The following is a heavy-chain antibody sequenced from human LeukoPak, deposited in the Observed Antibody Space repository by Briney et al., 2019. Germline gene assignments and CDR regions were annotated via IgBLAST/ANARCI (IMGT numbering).Heavy chain of an antibody. Sequence: SETLSLTCTVSGGSISSYYWSWIRQPPGKGLDWIGYIYYSGSTNYNPSLKSRVTISVDTSKNQFSLKLSSVTAADTAVYYCARDPTLGGTTNYYMDVWGKGTTVTVSS. CDR2: IYYSGST. V-gene: IGHV4-59*01. CDR1: GGSISSYY. D-gene: IGHD1-7*01. J-gene: IGHJ6*03. CDR3: ARDPTLGGTTNYYMDV.